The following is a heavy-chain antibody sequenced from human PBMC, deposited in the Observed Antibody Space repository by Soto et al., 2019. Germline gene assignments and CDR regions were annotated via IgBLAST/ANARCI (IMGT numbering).Heavy chain of an antibody. CDR3: ARGYDNSGYYRYYFDY. J-gene: IGHJ4*02. Sequence: ASVKVSCKASGYTFTSYGISWVRQAPGQGLEWMGWISAYNGNTKYAQKFQGRVTITTDTSTSTAYMELRSLRSDDTAVYYCARGYDNSGYYRYYFDYWGQGTLVTVSS. CDR2: ISAYNGNT. CDR1: GYTFTSYG. V-gene: IGHV1-18*04. D-gene: IGHD3-22*01.